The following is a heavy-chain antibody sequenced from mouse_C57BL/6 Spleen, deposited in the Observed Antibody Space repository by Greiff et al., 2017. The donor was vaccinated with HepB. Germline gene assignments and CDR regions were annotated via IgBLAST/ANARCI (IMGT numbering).Heavy chain of an antibody. CDR1: GYTFTSYW. J-gene: IGHJ4*01. Sequence: QVQLQQPGAELVKPGASVKLSCKASGYTFTSYWMQWVKQRPGQGLEWIGEIDPSDSDTNYNQKFKGKATLTVDTSSSTAYMQLSSLTSEDSAVYYCARDGSSPHAMDYWGQGTSVTVSS. D-gene: IGHD1-1*01. CDR3: ARDGSSPHAMDY. V-gene: IGHV1-50*01. CDR2: IDPSDSDT.